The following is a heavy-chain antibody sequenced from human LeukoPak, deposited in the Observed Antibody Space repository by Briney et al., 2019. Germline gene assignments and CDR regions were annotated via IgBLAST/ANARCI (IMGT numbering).Heavy chain of an antibody. V-gene: IGHV1-18*01. CDR2: ISTYNGNT. CDR3: ARGASGHHDNTRYLKNNWFEP. J-gene: IGHJ5*02. Sequence: GASVKVSCKASGYTFTSSGISWVRQAPGQGLEWMGWISTYNGNTNYAQKLQGRVTMTTDTSTSTAYMELRSLRSDGTAVYYCARGASGHHDNTRYLKNNWFEPWGQGTLVTVSS. CDR1: GYTFTSSG. D-gene: IGHD3-16*02.